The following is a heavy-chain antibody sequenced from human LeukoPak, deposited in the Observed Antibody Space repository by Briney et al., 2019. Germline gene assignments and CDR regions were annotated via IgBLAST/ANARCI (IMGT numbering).Heavy chain of an antibody. Sequence: PSETLSLTCTVSGGSIGSGDYYWRWIRQPPGKGLEWIGYIYYSGSTYYNPSLKSRVTISVDTSKNQFSLKLSSVTAADTAVYYCARDRDYSNNDAFDIWGQGTMVTASS. V-gene: IGHV4-30-4*08. CDR1: GGSIGSGDYY. CDR3: ARDRDYSNNDAFDI. CDR2: IYYSGST. J-gene: IGHJ3*02. D-gene: IGHD4-11*01.